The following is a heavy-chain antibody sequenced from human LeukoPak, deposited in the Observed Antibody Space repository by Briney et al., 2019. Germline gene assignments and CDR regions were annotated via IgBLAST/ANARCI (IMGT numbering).Heavy chain of an antibody. CDR1: GFTFSRYW. V-gene: IGHV3-7*04. CDR3: ARPGYSYGQSDY. Sequence: QPGGSLRLSCAASGFTFSRYWMSWVRQAPGKGLEYIANIKEDGSEKYYVDSVKGRFTISRDDAKNSLYLQMNSLRAEDTAVYYCARPGYSYGQSDYWGQGTLVTISS. J-gene: IGHJ4*02. CDR2: IKEDGSEK. D-gene: IGHD5-18*01.